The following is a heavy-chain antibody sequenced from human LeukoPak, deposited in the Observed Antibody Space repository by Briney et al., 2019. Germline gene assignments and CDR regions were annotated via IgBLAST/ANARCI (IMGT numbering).Heavy chain of an antibody. D-gene: IGHD2-21*02. CDR2: ISYDGSNK. CDR1: GFTFSSYA. Sequence: GSLRLSCAASGFTFSSYAMHWVRQAPGKGLEWVAVISYDGSNKYYADSVKGRFTISRDNAKNSLYLQMNSLRAEDTAVYYCARVIPLVVVTGGDAFDIWGQGTMVTVSS. J-gene: IGHJ3*02. CDR3: ARVIPLVVVTGGDAFDI. V-gene: IGHV3-30-3*01.